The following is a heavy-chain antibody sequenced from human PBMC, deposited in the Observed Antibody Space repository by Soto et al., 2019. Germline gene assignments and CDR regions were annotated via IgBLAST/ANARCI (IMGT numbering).Heavy chain of an antibody. CDR1: GYTFTNYA. CDR3: APSVIVAPVTLKWSEP. J-gene: IGHJ5*02. Sequence: VQLVQSGAEVKKTGASVKVSCNASGYTFTNYAMHWVRQAPGQSLEWMGWINGGNGDTKYSQKFQERITITRDTYESTAYMKLSSLRSEDSAVYYCAPSVIVAPVTLKWSEPWGQGTLVTVSS. D-gene: IGHD3-22*01. CDR2: INGGNGDT. V-gene: IGHV1-3*01.